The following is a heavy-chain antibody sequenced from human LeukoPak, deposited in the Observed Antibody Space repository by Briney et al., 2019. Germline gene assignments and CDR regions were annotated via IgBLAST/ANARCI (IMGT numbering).Heavy chain of an antibody. CDR1: GGSFSGYY. V-gene: IGHV4-34*01. CDR3: VRVVALGAAGYYFDY. CDR2: INHSGST. D-gene: IGHD6-13*01. J-gene: IGHJ4*02. Sequence: SETLSLTCAVYGGSFSGYYWSWIRQPPGKGLEWIGEINHSGSTNYNPSLKSRVTISVDTSKNQFSLKLSSVAAADTAVYYCVRVVALGAAGYYFDYWGQGSLVTVSS.